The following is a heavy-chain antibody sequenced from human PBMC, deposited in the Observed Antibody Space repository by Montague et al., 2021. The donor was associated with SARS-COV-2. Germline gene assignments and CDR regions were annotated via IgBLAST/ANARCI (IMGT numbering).Heavy chain of an antibody. D-gene: IGHD3-3*01. V-gene: IGHV4-31*11. Sequence: TLSLTCAVSGGSISSGTWWTWVRQPPGKGLEWIGYIYYSGSTYYNPSLKSRVTISVDTSKNQFSLKLSSVTAADTAVYYCARGGTIFGVVTFPFDYWGQGPLVTVSS. CDR2: IYYSGST. J-gene: IGHJ4*02. CDR1: GGSISSGTW. CDR3: ARGGTIFGVVTFPFDY.